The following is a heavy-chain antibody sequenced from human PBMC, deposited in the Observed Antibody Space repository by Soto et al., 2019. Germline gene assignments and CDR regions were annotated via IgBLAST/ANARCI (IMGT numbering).Heavy chain of an antibody. CDR3: ARMIRLRGVDY. J-gene: IGHJ4*02. CDR1: GGSISSYY. Sequence: QVQLQESGPGLVKPSETLSLTCTVSGGSISSYYWSWIRQPPGKGLEWIGYIYYSGSTNYNPSLKSXXTXSXXTSKNQFSLKLSSVTAADTAVYYCARMIRLRGVDYWGQGTLVTVSS. D-gene: IGHD5-12*01. CDR2: IYYSGST. V-gene: IGHV4-59*08.